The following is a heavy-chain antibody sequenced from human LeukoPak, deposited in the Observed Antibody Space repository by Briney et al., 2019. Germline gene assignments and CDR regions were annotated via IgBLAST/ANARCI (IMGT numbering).Heavy chain of an antibody. CDR1: GFTFSSYS. Sequence: GGSLRLSCAASGFTFSSYSMNWVRQAPGKGLEWVSSISSSSSYIYYADSVKGRFTISRDNAKNSLYLQMNSLRAEDTAVYYCAGDSVVPAAIDMDVWGKGTTVTVSS. D-gene: IGHD2-2*02. J-gene: IGHJ6*03. CDR3: AGDSVVPAAIDMDV. V-gene: IGHV3-21*01. CDR2: ISSSSSYI.